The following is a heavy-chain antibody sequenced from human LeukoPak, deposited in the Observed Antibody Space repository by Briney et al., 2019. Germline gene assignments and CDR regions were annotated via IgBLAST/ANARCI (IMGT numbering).Heavy chain of an antibody. CDR2: ISSSGSYI. CDR3: ARALTVAGTDWYFDL. V-gene: IGHV3-21*01. J-gene: IGHJ2*01. CDR1: RFTFSTYS. Sequence: KAGGSLRLSCAASRFTFSTYSMNGVRQAPGKGLEWVSSISSSGSYIYSTDSLKGRFTISRDNAKNSLYLQMNSLRAEDTAVYYCARALTVAGTDWYFDLWGRGTLVTVSS. D-gene: IGHD6-19*01.